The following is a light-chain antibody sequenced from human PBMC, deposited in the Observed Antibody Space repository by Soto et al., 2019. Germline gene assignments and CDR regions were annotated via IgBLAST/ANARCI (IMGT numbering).Light chain of an antibody. CDR3: QQSGSSPLT. CDR2: GAS. V-gene: IGKV3-20*01. CDR1: QSVRSNE. Sequence: EIVLTQSPGTLSLSPGERATLSCRASQSVRSNELAWYQQKPGQAPRLRIYGASSRATAIPDRVSGSGSGTGFTLTISRLEPDDFAGDYCQQSGSSPLTVGGGTKVDFK. J-gene: IGKJ4*01.